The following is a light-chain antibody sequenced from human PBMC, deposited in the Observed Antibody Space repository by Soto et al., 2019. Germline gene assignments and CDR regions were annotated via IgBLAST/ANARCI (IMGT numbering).Light chain of an antibody. V-gene: IGLV2-11*01. Sequence: QSALTQPRSVSGSPGQSVTISCTGTSSDVGGYNYVSWYQQHPGKAPKLVIYDVNQRPSGVPDRFSGSKSGNAASLTISGLQAEDEADYYCCSYAGSFSYVFGTGTKVTVL. J-gene: IGLJ1*01. CDR2: DVN. CDR1: SSDVGGYNY. CDR3: CSYAGSFSYV.